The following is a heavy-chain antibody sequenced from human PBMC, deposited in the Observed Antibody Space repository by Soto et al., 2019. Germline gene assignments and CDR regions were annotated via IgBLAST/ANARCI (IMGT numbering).Heavy chain of an antibody. CDR3: ARVDTAMATYYYGMDV. CDR2: ISAYNGNT. D-gene: IGHD5-18*01. J-gene: IGHJ6*02. CDR1: GYTFTSYG. V-gene: IGHV1-18*04. Sequence: ASVKVSCKASGYTFTSYGISWVRQAPGQGLEWMGWISAYNGNTNYAQKLQGRVTMTTDTSTSTAYMELRSLRSDDTAVYYCARVDTAMATYYYGMDVWGQGTTVTVSS.